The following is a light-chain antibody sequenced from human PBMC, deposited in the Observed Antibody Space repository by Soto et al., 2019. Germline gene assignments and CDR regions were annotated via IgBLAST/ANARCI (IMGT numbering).Light chain of an antibody. CDR3: QQYDNSPIT. CDR1: QNISTY. CDR2: GVS. V-gene: IGKV3-11*01. J-gene: IGKJ1*01. Sequence: EIVLTPSPATLSFSPGEGASLSCRASQNISTYLAWYQQRPGQVPRLLIYGVSKRAPAIPPRFSGSGSGTDFTLTIDNLEPEDFAVYYCQQYDNSPITFGQGTKVDIK.